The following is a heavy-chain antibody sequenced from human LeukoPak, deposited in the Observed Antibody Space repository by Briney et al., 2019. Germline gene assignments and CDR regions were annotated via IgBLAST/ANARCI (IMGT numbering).Heavy chain of an antibody. J-gene: IGHJ6*03. Sequence: SQTLSLTCTVSGGSISSGTYYWSWIRQHPEKGLEWIGYIYHSGSTYHNPSLKSRVTISVDTSKNQFSLKLSSVTAADTAVYYCARDVRSLYPAPPYYYYYYMDVWGKGTTVTVSS. CDR1: GGSISSGTYY. V-gene: IGHV4-31*03. D-gene: IGHD3-10*01. CDR3: ARDVRSLYPAPPYYYYYYMDV. CDR2: IYHSGST.